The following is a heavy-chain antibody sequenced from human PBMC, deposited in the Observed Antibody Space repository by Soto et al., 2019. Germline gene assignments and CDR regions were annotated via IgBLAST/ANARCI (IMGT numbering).Heavy chain of an antibody. V-gene: IGHV4-39*01. CDR3: ARHTYDSSGYPTNWFDP. CDR1: GGSISSSSYY. J-gene: IGHJ5*02. CDR2: IYYSGST. D-gene: IGHD3-22*01. Sequence: QLQLQESGPGLVKPSETLSLTCTVSGGSISSSSYYWGWIRQPPGKGLEWIGSIYYSGSTYYNPSLKSRVTISVDTSKNQFSLKLSFVTAADTAVYYCARHTYDSSGYPTNWFDPWGQGTLVTVSS.